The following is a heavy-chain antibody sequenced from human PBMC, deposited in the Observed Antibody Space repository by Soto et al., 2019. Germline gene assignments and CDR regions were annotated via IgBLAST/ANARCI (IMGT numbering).Heavy chain of an antibody. CDR1: GGSISSGGYY. CDR3: ARFVVEINGMDV. V-gene: IGHV4-31*03. Sequence: SSETLSLTCTVSGGSISSGGYYWSWIRQHPGKGLEWIGYIYYSGSTYYNPSLKSRVTISVDTSKNQFSLKLSSVTAADTAVYYCARFVVEINGMDVWGQGTTVTVSS. CDR2: IYYSGST. J-gene: IGHJ6*02. D-gene: IGHD1-1*01.